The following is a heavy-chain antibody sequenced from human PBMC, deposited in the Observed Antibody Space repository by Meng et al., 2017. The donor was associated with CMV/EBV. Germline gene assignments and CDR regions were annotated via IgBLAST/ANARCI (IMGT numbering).Heavy chain of an antibody. D-gene: IGHD6-6*01. J-gene: IGHJ4*02. CDR3: ARGSIAARLGLGD. CDR2: INHSGST. Sequence: QVQLQQWGAGLLKPSATLSRTCAVYGGSFSGYYWSWIRQPPGKGLEWIGEINHSGSTNYNPSLKSRVTISVDTSKNQFSLKLSSVTAADTAVYYCARGSIAARLGLGDWGQGTLVTVSS. CDR1: GGSFSGYY. V-gene: IGHV4-34*01.